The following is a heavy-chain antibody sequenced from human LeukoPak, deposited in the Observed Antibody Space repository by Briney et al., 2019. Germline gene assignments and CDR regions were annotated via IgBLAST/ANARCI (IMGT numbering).Heavy chain of an antibody. CDR2: ISYDGSNK. Sequence: PGGSLRLSCAASGFTFSSYGMHWVRQAPGKGLEWVAVISYDGSNKYYADSVKGRFTISRDNSKNTLYLQMNSLRAEDTAVYYCAKENDSSGYYWLDYWGQGTLVTVSS. CDR3: AKENDSSGYYWLDY. D-gene: IGHD3-22*01. J-gene: IGHJ4*02. V-gene: IGHV3-30*18. CDR1: GFTFSSYG.